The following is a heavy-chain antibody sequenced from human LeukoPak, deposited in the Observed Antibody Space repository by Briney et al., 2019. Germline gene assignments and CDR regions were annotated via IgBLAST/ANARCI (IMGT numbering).Heavy chain of an antibody. CDR3: AKVKCGGDCYDYFDY. V-gene: IGHV3-23*01. D-gene: IGHD2-21*02. J-gene: IGHJ4*02. Sequence: PGGSLRLSCAASGFTFSSYAMNWVRQAPGKGLEWVSTISGSGGSTFYADSVKGRFTISRDNSKNTLYLQMNSLRAEDTAVYYCAKVKCGGDCYDYFDYWGQGTPVTVSS. CDR2: ISGSGGST. CDR1: GFTFSSYA.